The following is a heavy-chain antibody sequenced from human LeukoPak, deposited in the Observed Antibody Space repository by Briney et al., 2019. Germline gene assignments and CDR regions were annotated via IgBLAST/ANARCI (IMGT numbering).Heavy chain of an antibody. Sequence: PSETLSLTCAVYGGSFSGYYWSWIRQPPGKGLEWIGEINHSGSTNYNPSLKSRVTISVDTSKNQFSLKLSSVTAADTAVYYCAYVPSYGDLEGVDYWGQGTLVTVSS. CDR3: AYVPSYGDLEGVDY. V-gene: IGHV4-34*01. CDR2: INHSGST. D-gene: IGHD4-17*01. J-gene: IGHJ4*02. CDR1: GGSFSGYY.